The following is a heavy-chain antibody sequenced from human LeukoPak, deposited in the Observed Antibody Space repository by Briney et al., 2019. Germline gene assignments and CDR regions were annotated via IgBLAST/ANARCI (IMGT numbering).Heavy chain of an antibody. D-gene: IGHD3-22*01. V-gene: IGHV1-46*01. CDR3: ARGRHSYESSDYYYEGDAFDI. CDR2: INPSGDST. J-gene: IGHJ3*02. CDR1: GYTFTGYY. Sequence: ASVKVSCKASGYTFTGYYMHWVRQAPGQGLEWMGLINPSGDSTSSAQTFQGRVTMTRDMSTSTVYMALSSLRTEDTAVYYCARGRHSYESSDYYYEGDAFDIWGQGTMVTVSS.